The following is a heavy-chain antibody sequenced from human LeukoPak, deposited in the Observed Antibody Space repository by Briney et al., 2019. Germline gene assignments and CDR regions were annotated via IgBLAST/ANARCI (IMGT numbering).Heavy chain of an antibody. Sequence: PGGSLRLSXATSGFSFRSYAMSWVRQAPGKGLEWVSAISTSGDSTYYADSVKGRFTISRDNSKNTLYLQMNSLRAEDTAVYYCARPATYSSGWYGLGATDYWGQGTLATVSS. D-gene: IGHD6-19*01. CDR2: ISTSGDST. V-gene: IGHV3-23*01. J-gene: IGHJ4*02. CDR1: GFSFRSYA. CDR3: ARPATYSSGWYGLGATDY.